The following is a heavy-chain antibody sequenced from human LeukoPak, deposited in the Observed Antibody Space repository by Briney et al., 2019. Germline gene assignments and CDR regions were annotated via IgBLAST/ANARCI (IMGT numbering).Heavy chain of an antibody. J-gene: IGHJ6*03. CDR3: ARSVEGYCSGDNCYYYYYYMDL. CDR1: GGSISSYY. V-gene: IGHV4-59*01. D-gene: IGHD2-15*01. CDR2: IYYSGSS. Sequence: PSETLSLTCTVSGGSISSYYWSWIRQPPGKGMEWIGYIYYSGSSNYPPSLKSRVPISVAPSKNQFSLQLSSVTPADTAVYYCARSVEGYCSGDNCYYYYYYMDLWGKGTTVTVSS.